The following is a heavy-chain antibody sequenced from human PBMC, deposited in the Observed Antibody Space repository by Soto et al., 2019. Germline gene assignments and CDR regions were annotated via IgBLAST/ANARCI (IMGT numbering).Heavy chain of an antibody. Sequence: SETLSLTCTVSGGSISRGDYYWSWIRQPPGKGLEWIGYIYYSGSTYYNPSLKSRVTISVDTSKNQFSLKLTSVTAADTAVYYCARVFTLIPTWFAPWGQGTLVTVSS. D-gene: IGHD3-22*01. CDR3: ARVFTLIPTWFAP. CDR2: IYYSGST. J-gene: IGHJ5*02. CDR1: GGSISRGDYY. V-gene: IGHV4-30-4*01.